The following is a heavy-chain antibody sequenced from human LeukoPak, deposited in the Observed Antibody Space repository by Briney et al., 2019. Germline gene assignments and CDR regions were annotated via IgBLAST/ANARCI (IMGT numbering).Heavy chain of an antibody. CDR3: ARGSEYTSSTNYYFDY. V-gene: IGHV3-7*01. J-gene: IGHJ4*02. Sequence: GGSLRLSCAASGFTFSSYWMSWVRQAPGKGLEWVANIKQDGSEKHYVDSVKGRFTISRDNAKKSLFLHMNSLRVEDTAVYYCARGSEYTSSTNYYFDYRGQGTLVTVSS. CDR2: IKQDGSEK. D-gene: IGHD6-6*01. CDR1: GFTFSSYW.